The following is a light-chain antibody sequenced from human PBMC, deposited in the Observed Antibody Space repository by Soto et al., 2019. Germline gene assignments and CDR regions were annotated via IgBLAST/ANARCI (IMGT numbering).Light chain of an antibody. Sequence: EIVMTQSPATLSVSPGERATLSCRASQSVSSNLAWYQQKPGQAPRLLIYGASTRATGIPARFSGSGSGTEFTLTISSLQSEDFAVYYCQQYNNWSPGYTFGQGTKLEIK. CDR2: GAS. V-gene: IGKV3-15*01. CDR1: QSVSSN. J-gene: IGKJ2*01. CDR3: QQYNNWSPGYT.